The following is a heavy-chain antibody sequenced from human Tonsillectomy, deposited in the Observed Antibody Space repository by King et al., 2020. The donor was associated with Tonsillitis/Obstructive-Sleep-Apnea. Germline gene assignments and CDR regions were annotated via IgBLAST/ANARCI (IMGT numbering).Heavy chain of an antibody. J-gene: IGHJ4*02. D-gene: IGHD1-26*01. CDR2: ISYDGSNK. CDR3: AKKAQTSGSWGYYFDY. V-gene: IGHV3-30*18. CDR1: GFTFSTYA. Sequence: VQLVESGGGVVQPGRSLRLSCTASGFTFSTYAMHWVRQAPGKGLEWVELISYDGSNKYYADSVKGRFTISRDDSKNTLYLQMNSLTAEDTAVYYCAKKAQTSGSWGYYFDYWGQGTLVTVSS.